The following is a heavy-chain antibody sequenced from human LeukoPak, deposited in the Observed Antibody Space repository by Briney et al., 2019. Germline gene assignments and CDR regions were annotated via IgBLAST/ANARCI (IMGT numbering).Heavy chain of an antibody. Sequence: SETLSLTCTVSGYSISSGYYWSWIRQPPGKGLEWIGEINHSGSTNYNPSLKSRVTISVDTSKNQFSLKLSSVTAADTAVYYCAAGINWFDPWGQGTLVTVSS. J-gene: IGHJ5*02. V-gene: IGHV4-38-2*02. CDR3: AAGINWFDP. D-gene: IGHD6-13*01. CDR2: INHSGST. CDR1: GYSISSGYY.